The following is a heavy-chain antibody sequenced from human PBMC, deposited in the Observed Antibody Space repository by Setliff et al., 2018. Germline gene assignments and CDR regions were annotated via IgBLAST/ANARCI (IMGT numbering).Heavy chain of an antibody. Sequence: ASVKVSCKASGYIFSTYGITWVRQAPGRGLEWVGWIRANNAHTKYVQKFQCRVTMTTDTSTATAYMELRGLSSDDTAVYYCARDPRGYRGFDIFRGAFNIWGQGTMVTVSS. D-gene: IGHD5-12*01. CDR1: GYIFSTYG. CDR3: ARDPRGYRGFDIFRGAFNI. V-gene: IGHV1-18*01. J-gene: IGHJ3*02. CDR2: IRANNAHT.